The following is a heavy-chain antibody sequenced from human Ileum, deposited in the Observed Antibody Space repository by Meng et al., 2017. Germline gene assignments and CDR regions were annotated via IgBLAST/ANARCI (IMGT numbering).Heavy chain of an antibody. Sequence: QVQLQDAGPVLVRPSGTLSLTCAVSSGSISSNTYWSWVRQPPGKGLEWIGQISHSGSAYYNPSLKSRVTMSVDKSKSQFSLMLTSVTAADTAIYYCARHGGYSQDFWGQGTLVTVSS. J-gene: IGHJ4*02. CDR3: ARHGGYSQDF. D-gene: IGHD4-23*01. V-gene: IGHV4-4*02. CDR2: ISHSGSA. CDR1: SGSISSNTY.